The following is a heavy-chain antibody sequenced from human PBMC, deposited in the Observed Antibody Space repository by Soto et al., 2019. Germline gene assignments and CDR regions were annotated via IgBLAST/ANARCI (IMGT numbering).Heavy chain of an antibody. CDR1: GYTFTGYY. CDR3: ASGADTTPNY. Sequence: ASVKVSCKASGYTFTGYYMHWVRQAPGQGLEWLGWMTPSSGNTGYAQKFQGRVTMTRDTSISTAYMELSSLRSEDTAMYYCASGADTTPNYWGQGTLVTVSS. J-gene: IGHJ4*02. CDR2: MTPSSGNT. V-gene: IGHV1-8*02. D-gene: IGHD3-10*01.